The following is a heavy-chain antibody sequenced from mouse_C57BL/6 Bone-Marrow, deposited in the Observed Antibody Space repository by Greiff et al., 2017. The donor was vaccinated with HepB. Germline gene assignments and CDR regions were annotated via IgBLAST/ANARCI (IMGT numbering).Heavy chain of an antibody. J-gene: IGHJ4*01. V-gene: IGHV1-64*01. CDR1: GYTFTSYW. D-gene: IGHD1-1*01. Sequence: QVQLQQPGAELVKPGASVKLSCKASGYTFTSYWMHWVKQRPGQGLEWIGMIHPNSGSTNYNEKFKSKATLTVDKSSSTAYMQLSSLTYEDSAVYYCAKEGITTVAYYYAMDYWGQGTSVTVSS. CDR2: IHPNSGST. CDR3: AKEGITTVAYYYAMDY.